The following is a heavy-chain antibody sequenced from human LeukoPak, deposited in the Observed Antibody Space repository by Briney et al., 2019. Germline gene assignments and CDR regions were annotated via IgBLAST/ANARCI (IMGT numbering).Heavy chain of an antibody. Sequence: SETLSLTCTVSGGSISSYYWSWIRQPPGNGLAWIGYIYYSGSTNYNPSLKSRVTISVDTSKNQFSLKLSSVTAADTAVYYCARDRGRGWLQFSDAFDIWGQGTMVTVSS. V-gene: IGHV4-59*01. CDR1: GGSISSYY. J-gene: IGHJ3*02. CDR2: IYYSGST. CDR3: ARDRGRGWLQFSDAFDI. D-gene: IGHD5-24*01.